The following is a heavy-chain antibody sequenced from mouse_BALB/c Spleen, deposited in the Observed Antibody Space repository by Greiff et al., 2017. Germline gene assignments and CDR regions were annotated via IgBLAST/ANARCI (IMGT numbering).Heavy chain of an antibody. CDR2: ISSGGSYT. V-gene: IGHV5-6-4*01. D-gene: IGHD1-1*01. J-gene: IGHJ1*01. CDR1: GFTFSSYT. CDR3: TRASTVVATGYWYFDV. Sequence: EVKLQESGGGLVKPGGSLKLSCAASGFTFSSYTMSWVRQTPEKRLEWVATISSGGSYTYYPDSVKGRFTISRDNAKITLYLQMSSLKSEDTAMYYCTRASTVVATGYWYFDVWGAGTTVTVSS.